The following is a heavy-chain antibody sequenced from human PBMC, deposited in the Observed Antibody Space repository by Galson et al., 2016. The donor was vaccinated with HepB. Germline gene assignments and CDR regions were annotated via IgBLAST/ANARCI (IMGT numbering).Heavy chain of an antibody. V-gene: IGHV5-51*01. CDR2: IYPRDSDT. J-gene: IGHJ4*02. D-gene: IGHD4-17*01. CDR3: ARTTTVTTFDY. CDR1: GYSFTNYW. Sequence: QSGAEVKKPGESLKISCKGSGYSFTNYWIGWVRQMPGKGLEWMGIIYPRDSDTRYSPSFQGQVTISADKSISTDYLQWSSLKASDTALYYCARTTTVTTFDYCGQGTLVTVSS.